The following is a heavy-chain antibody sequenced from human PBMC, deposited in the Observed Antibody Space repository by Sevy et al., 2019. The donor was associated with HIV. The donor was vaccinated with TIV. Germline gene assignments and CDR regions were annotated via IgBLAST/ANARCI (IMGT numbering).Heavy chain of an antibody. CDR3: ARARMRWQQPVEYHPGMDV. Sequence: ASVKVSCKASGYTFNTYGISWVRQAPVQGLEWMGWISSYYGNTNFSQKFQGRVTMTTDTITNTAYMELTSLRSVETDVYYRARARMRWQQPVEYHPGMDVWGQGTPVTVSS. CDR1: GYTFNTYG. CDR2: ISSYYGNT. V-gene: IGHV1-18*01. D-gene: IGHD6-13*01. J-gene: IGHJ6*02.